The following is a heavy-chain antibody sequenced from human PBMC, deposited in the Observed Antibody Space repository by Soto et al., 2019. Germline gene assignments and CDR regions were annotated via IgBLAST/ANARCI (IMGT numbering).Heavy chain of an antibody. J-gene: IGHJ4*02. CDR2: MSGSSSTT. Sequence: EVRLLESGGGLVKPGGSLRLSCATSGLTFSNYAMSWVRQAPGGGLEWVSSMSGSSSTTYYADSVRGRFTISRDRSKNTLYLQMSSLRAEDTALYYCAKNQERELPRVIDFWGQGTLVTVSP. D-gene: IGHD1-7*01. V-gene: IGHV3-23*01. CDR1: GLTFSNYA. CDR3: AKNQERELPRVIDF.